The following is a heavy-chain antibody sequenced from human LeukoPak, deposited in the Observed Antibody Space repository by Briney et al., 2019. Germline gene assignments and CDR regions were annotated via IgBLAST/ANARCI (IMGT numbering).Heavy chain of an antibody. Sequence: SETLSLTCAVYGGSFSGYYWSWIRQPPGKGLEWIGEINHSGSSNYNPSLKSRVTISVDTSKNQFSLKPSSVTAADTAVYYCARVVGGYEPWFDPWGQGTLVTVSS. D-gene: IGHD5-12*01. CDR3: ARVVGGYEPWFDP. J-gene: IGHJ5*02. CDR2: INHSGSS. V-gene: IGHV4-34*01. CDR1: GGSFSGYY.